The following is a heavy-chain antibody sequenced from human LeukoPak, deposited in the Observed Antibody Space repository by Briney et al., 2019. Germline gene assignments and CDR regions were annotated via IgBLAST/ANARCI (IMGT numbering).Heavy chain of an antibody. V-gene: IGHV3-23*01. CDR1: GFIFSDYY. J-gene: IGHJ4*02. CDR3: AKDRPTVYSSSWLHFLDS. CDR2: ISGSGDTT. Sequence: GGSLRLSCAASGFIFSDYYMAWIRQAPGKGLEWVSIISGSGDTTYYADSVKGRFTISRDNSKNTLYLQMNSLRAEDTAVYYCAKDRPTVYSSSWLHFLDSWGQGTLVTVSS. D-gene: IGHD6-13*01.